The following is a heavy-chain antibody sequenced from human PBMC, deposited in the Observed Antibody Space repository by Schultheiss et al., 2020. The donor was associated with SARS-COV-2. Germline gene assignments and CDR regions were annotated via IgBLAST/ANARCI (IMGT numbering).Heavy chain of an antibody. V-gene: IGHV3-21*01. J-gene: IGHJ4*02. Sequence: GESLKISCAASGFTFSSYAMNWVRQAPGKGLEWVSSISSSSSYIYYADSVKGRFTISRDNAKNSLYLQMNSLRAEDTAVYYCARDLGAARAELDYWGQGTLVTVSS. CDR3: ARDLGAARAELDY. D-gene: IGHD6-6*01. CDR1: GFTFSSYA. CDR2: ISSSSSYI.